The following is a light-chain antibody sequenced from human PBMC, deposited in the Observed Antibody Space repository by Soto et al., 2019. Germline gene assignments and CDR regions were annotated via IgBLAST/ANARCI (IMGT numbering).Light chain of an antibody. J-gene: IGKJ4*01. Sequence: EVVLTQSPATLSLSPGETATLSCRTSQSVSRYLAWYQQKPGQAPRLLIYGVSNRATGIPARFSGSGSGTEFTLTISSLQSEDFAVYFCQQYNSWPLTFGGGTKVDIK. CDR2: GVS. V-gene: IGKV3D-15*01. CDR3: QQYNSWPLT. CDR1: QSVSRY.